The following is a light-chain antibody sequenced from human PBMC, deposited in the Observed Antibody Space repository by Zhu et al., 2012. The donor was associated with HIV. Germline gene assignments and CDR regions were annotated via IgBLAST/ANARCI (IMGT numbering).Light chain of an antibody. V-gene: IGKV3-20*01. CDR3: QQSFT. Sequence: EIVLTQSPGTLSLSPGERASLSCRASQGVSSTYLGWYQQKPGQAPRLLIYGVSSRATGIPDRFSGSGSGTDFTLTISRLEPEDFAVYYCQQSFTFGQGTKLEIK. J-gene: IGKJ2*01. CDR1: QGVSSTY. CDR2: GVS.